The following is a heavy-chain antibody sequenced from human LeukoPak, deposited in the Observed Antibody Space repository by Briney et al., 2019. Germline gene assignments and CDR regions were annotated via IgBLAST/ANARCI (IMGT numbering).Heavy chain of an antibody. D-gene: IGHD1-1*01. CDR2: VNHRGDT. Sequence: SETLSLTCAVYSGSFTGYYWSWIRQSPGKGLQWIAEVNHRGDTNYNPSVKGRVTISVDTSKNQFSLKVTSLTAADTAVYYCARGPTISETGYFDYWGQGTLVTVSS. V-gene: IGHV4-34*01. CDR3: ARGPTISETGYFDY. CDR1: SGSFTGYY. J-gene: IGHJ4*03.